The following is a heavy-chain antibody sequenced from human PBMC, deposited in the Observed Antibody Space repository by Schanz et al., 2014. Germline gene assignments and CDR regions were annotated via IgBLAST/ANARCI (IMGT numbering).Heavy chain of an antibody. CDR2: ISYSGVT. D-gene: IGHD2-8*02. J-gene: IGHJ6*02. CDR1: GDSISSGGYY. Sequence: QVQLQESGPGLLKPSQTLSLTCTASGDSISSGGYYWSWIRQHPGKGLEWIGYISYSGVTYYNPSLKSRVTISVDTSKNQFSLNLSSATAADTAVYYCARDSLRGATGGYGMDVWGQGTTVTVSS. CDR3: ARDSLRGATGGYGMDV. V-gene: IGHV4-31*03.